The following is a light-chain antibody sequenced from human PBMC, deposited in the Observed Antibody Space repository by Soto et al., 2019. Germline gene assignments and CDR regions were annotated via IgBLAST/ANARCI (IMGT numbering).Light chain of an antibody. J-gene: IGLJ1*01. Sequence: QSALTQPASVSGSPGQSITISCTGTSSDVCGYNYVSWYQHHPGKAPKLMIFYVSNRPSGVSNRFSGSKSGNTASLTISGLQPEDEADYYGSSYTTSNTRQIVFGTGTKVTVL. CDR2: YVS. CDR3: SSYTTSNTRQIV. V-gene: IGLV2-14*03. CDR1: SSDVCGYNY.